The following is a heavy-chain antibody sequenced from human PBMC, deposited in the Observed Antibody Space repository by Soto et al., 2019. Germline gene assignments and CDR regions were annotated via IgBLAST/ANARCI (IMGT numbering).Heavy chain of an antibody. CDR2: IWYDGSNK. Sequence: GGSLRLSCAASGFTFSSYGMHWVRQAPGKGLEWVAVIWYDGSNKYYADSVKGRFTISRDNSKNTLYLQMNSLRAEDTAVYYCAREFHSGSYGPRYFDYWGQGTLVTVSS. D-gene: IGHD1-26*01. V-gene: IGHV3-33*01. J-gene: IGHJ4*02. CDR1: GFTFSSYG. CDR3: AREFHSGSYGPRYFDY.